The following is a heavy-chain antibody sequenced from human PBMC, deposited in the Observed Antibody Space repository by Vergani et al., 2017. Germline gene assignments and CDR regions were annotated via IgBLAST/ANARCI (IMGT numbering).Heavy chain of an antibody. Sequence: QVQLVQSGAEVKKPGASVKVSCKASGYTFTSYGISWVRQAPGQGLEWMGWISAYNGNTNYAQKLQGRVTMTTDTSTSTAYMELRSLRSDDTAAYYCARDKSQYYYGSGSYSPFDYWGQGTLVTVSS. CDR1: GYTFTSYG. V-gene: IGHV1-18*04. D-gene: IGHD3-10*01. J-gene: IGHJ4*02. CDR2: ISAYNGNT. CDR3: ARDKSQYYYGSGSYSPFDY.